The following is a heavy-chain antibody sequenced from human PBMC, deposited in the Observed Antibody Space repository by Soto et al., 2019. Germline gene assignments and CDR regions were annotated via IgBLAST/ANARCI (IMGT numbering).Heavy chain of an antibody. Sequence: SLTCAVYGGSFSGYYWSWIRQPPGKGLEWIGEINHSGSTNYNPSLKSRVTISVDTSKNQFSLKLSSVTAADTAVYYCASTSVIAYWGQGTLVTVSS. J-gene: IGHJ4*02. D-gene: IGHD3-16*02. CDR1: GGSFSGYY. CDR3: ASTSVIAY. CDR2: INHSGST. V-gene: IGHV4-34*01.